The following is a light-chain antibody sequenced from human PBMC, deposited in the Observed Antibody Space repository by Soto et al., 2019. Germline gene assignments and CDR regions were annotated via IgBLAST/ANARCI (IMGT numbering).Light chain of an antibody. Sequence: EIVLTQSPDTLSLSPGERATLSCRASQTISSSYLAWYQQRPGQAPRLLIYAASYRAPRLPDRFSGSGSGTDFTLTISRLETENFAVYFCQQYTKSLWTFGQGTKVEIK. CDR2: AAS. CDR3: QQYTKSLWT. CDR1: QTISSSY. V-gene: IGKV3-20*01. J-gene: IGKJ1*01.